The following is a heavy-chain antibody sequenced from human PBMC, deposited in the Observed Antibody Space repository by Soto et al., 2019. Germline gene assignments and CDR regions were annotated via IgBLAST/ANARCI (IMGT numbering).Heavy chain of an antibody. CDR2: INHNGLT. V-gene: IGHV4-34*01. Sequence: QVQLQQWGAGLLKPSETLSLNCAVYGGSFSGYYWTWIHQPPGKGLEWIGEINHNGLTNYNPSLKSRVTISVDKSNNQFSLKLTSVTAADTAVYYCARERVVPSGPLYYFDYWGQGTLVTVSS. D-gene: IGHD2-2*01. CDR3: ARERVVPSGPLYYFDY. CDR1: GGSFSGYY. J-gene: IGHJ4*02.